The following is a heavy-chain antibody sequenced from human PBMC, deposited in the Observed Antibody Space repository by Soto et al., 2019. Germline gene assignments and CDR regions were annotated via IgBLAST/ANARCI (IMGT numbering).Heavy chain of an antibody. Sequence: SETLSLTCTVSGGSISSYYWSWIRQPPGKGLEWIGYIYYSGSTNYNPSLKSRVTISVDTSKNQFSLRAEDTAVYFCAKGSDYFESSGHNLEYFQYWGQGTLVTVSS. V-gene: IGHV4-59*12. CDR2: IYYSGST. D-gene: IGHD3-22*01. CDR3: AKGSDYFESSGHNLEYFQY. CDR1: GGSISSYY. J-gene: IGHJ1*01.